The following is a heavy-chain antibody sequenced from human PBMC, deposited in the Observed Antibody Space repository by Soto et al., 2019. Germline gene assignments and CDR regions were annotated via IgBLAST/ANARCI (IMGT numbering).Heavy chain of an antibody. CDR1: GYTFTSYG. J-gene: IGHJ5*02. CDR2: ISAYNGNT. Sequence: RASVKVSCKASGYTFTSYGISWVRQAPGQGLEWMGWISAYNGNTNYAQKLQGRVTMTTDTSTSTAYMELRSLRSDDTAVYYCARDRSRYCSGGSCYSAFSWGQGTLVTVSS. D-gene: IGHD2-15*01. V-gene: IGHV1-18*01. CDR3: ARDRSRYCSGGSCYSAFS.